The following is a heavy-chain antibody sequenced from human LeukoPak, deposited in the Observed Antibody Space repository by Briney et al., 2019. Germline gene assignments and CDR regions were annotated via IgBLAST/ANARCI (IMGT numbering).Heavy chain of an antibody. CDR2: IVVGSGNT. CDR1: GFTFTSSA. J-gene: IGHJ4*02. Sequence: SVKVSCKASGFTFTSSAMQWVRQARGQRLEWIGWIVVGSGNTNYAQKFQERVTITRDMSTSTAYMELSSLRSEDTAVYYCARGPPLGRRGNYFDYWGQGTLVTVSS. V-gene: IGHV1-58*02. D-gene: IGHD7-27*01. CDR3: ARGPPLGRRGNYFDY.